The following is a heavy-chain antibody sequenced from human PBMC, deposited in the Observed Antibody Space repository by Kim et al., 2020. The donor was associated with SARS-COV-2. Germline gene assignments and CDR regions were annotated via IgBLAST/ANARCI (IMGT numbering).Heavy chain of an antibody. CDR3: ARGDVLRFLEWFHYGMDV. J-gene: IGHJ6*02. CDR1: GYTFTSYD. CDR2: MNPNSGNT. Sequence: ASVKVSCKASGYTFTSYDINWVRQATGQGLEWMGWMNPNSGNTGYAQKFQGRVTMTRNTSISTAYMELSSLRSEDTAVYYCARGDVLRFLEWFHYGMDVWGQGTTVTVSS. V-gene: IGHV1-8*01. D-gene: IGHD3-3*01.